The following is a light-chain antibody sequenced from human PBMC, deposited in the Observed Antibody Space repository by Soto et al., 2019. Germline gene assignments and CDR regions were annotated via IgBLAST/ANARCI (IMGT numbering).Light chain of an antibody. CDR1: QSLLHSNGYNY. CDR2: LGS. CDR3: MQALQTRWT. Sequence: DIVMTQSPLSLPVTPGEPASISCRSSQSLLHSNGYNYLDWYLQKPGQSPQLLIYLGSNRASGVPDRFGGSGAGTDFRLKISRVEAEDVGVYYCMQALQTRWTFGQGPRWKSN. V-gene: IGKV2-28*01. J-gene: IGKJ1*01.